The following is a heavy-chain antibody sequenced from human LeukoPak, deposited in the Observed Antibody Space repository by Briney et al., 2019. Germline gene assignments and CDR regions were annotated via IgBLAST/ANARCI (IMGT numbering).Heavy chain of an antibody. CDR2: ISYDGSIK. D-gene: IGHD6-6*01. CDR1: GFSFSSYA. Sequence: PGGSLRLSCAASGFSFSSYAMHWVRQAPGKGLEWVTTISYDGSIKYYADSVKGRFTISRDSSRNTLSLQMDNLRADDTAVYYCATDGSSSSAYLPYWGQGTLVTVSS. V-gene: IGHV3-30*04. J-gene: IGHJ4*02. CDR3: ATDGSSSSAYLPY.